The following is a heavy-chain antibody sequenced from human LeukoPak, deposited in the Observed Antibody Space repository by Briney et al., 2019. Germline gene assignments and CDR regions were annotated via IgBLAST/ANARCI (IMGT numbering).Heavy chain of an antibody. Sequence: ASVKVSCEASGYTFTSYYMHWVRQAPGQGLEWMGIIYPSGGSTSYAQKFQGRVTMTRDTSTSTVYMGLSSLRSEDTAVYYCARGFVPAPHWDYYGMDVWGQGTTVTVS. V-gene: IGHV1-46*01. CDR2: IYPSGGST. CDR3: ARGFVPAPHWDYYGMDV. J-gene: IGHJ6*02. D-gene: IGHD2-15*01. CDR1: GYTFTSYY.